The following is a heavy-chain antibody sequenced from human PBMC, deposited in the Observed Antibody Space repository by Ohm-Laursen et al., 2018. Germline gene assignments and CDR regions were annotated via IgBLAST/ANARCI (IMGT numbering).Heavy chain of an antibody. D-gene: IGHD3-3*01. Sequence: SLRLSCTASGFTFSNYEMNWVRQAPGKGLEWVSHISSSATSIFYAGSVKGRFTISRDNAKNSLYLQMDSLRAEDTAVYYCARIPTNYDFWSGYAYYYAMDVWGQGTTVTVSS. V-gene: IGHV3-48*03. CDR3: ARIPTNYDFWSGYAYYYAMDV. CDR2: ISSSATSI. J-gene: IGHJ6*02. CDR1: GFTFSNYE.